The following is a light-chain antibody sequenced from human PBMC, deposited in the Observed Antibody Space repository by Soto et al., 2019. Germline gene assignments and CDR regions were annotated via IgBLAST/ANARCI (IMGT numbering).Light chain of an antibody. CDR2: GVS. CDR1: QSVSSK. CDR3: QQYNNWPHT. Sequence: EIVMTQSPATLSVSPGERATLSCRASQSVSSKLAWFQQKPSQAPSLLIYGVSTRATGVPVRFSGSGSGTEFTLTVNSLQSEDFAVYYCQQYNNWPHTFGQGTKVDIK. J-gene: IGKJ2*01. V-gene: IGKV3-15*01.